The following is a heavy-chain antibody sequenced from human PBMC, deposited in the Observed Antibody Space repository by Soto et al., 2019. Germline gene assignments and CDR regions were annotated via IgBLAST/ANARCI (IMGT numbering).Heavy chain of an antibody. CDR3: AREGLVAAFDY. J-gene: IGHJ4*02. CDR2: ISYDGSNK. V-gene: IGHV3-30-3*01. D-gene: IGHD5-12*01. CDR1: GFTFSSYA. Sequence: QVQLVESGGGVVQPGRSLRLSCAASGFTFSSYAMHWVRQAPGKGLEWVAVISYDGSNKYYADSVKGRFTISRDNSKNTLYMQMNGLRAEDTAVYYCAREGLVAAFDYWGQGTLVTVSS.